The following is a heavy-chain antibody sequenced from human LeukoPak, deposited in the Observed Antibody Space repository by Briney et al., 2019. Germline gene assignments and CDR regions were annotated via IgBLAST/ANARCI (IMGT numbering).Heavy chain of an antibody. CDR3: ARPTIFGVVIQSPFDY. CDR2: ISSSSSYI. V-gene: IGHV3-21*01. CDR1: GFTFSSYS. J-gene: IGHJ4*02. Sequence: GGSLRLSCAASGFTFSSYSMNWVRQAPGKGLEWVSSISSSSSYIYYADSVKGRFTISRDNAKNSLYLQMNSLRAEDTAVYYCARPTIFGVVIQSPFDYWGQGTLVTVSS. D-gene: IGHD3-3*01.